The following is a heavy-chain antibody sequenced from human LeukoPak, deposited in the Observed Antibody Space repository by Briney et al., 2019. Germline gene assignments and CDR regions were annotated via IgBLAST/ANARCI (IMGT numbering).Heavy chain of an antibody. CDR2: IKQDGSEK. V-gene: IGHV3-7*01. Sequence: GGSLRLSCAASGFTFSSYWMSWVRQAPGKGLEWVANIKQDGSEKYYVDSVKGRFTISRDNAKNSLYLQMNSLRAEDTAVYYCARGVGVVVPAAKGNYYCYMDVWGKGTTVTVSS. CDR1: GFTFSSYW. CDR3: ARGVGVVVPAAKGNYYCYMDV. J-gene: IGHJ6*03. D-gene: IGHD2-2*01.